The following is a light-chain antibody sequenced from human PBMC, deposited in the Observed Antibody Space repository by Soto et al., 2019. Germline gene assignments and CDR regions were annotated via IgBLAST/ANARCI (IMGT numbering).Light chain of an antibody. CDR1: QGISSF. J-gene: IGKJ3*01. CDR2: GAS. CDR3: QQLNSFPIP. V-gene: IGKV1-9*01. Sequence: IQLTQSPSSLSASVGDRVTITCRASQGISSFLAWYQQKPGKAPKLLIYGASPWQSGVPSRFSGSGSGTDFTLTIGSLQPEDFATYYCQQLNSFPIPFGPGTKVDIK.